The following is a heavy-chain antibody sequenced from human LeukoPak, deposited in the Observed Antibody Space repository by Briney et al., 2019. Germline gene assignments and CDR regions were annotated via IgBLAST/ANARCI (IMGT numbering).Heavy chain of an antibody. Sequence: PSETLSLTCTVPGGSISSYYWSWIRQPPGKGLEWIGYIYYSGRSNYNPSLKSRVTISVDTSKNQFSLKLSSVTAADTAVYYCAREVMITFGGVIDLTGMDVWGKGTTVTVSS. CDR2: IYYSGRS. CDR3: AREVMITFGGVIDLTGMDV. D-gene: IGHD3-16*02. J-gene: IGHJ6*03. V-gene: IGHV4-59*01. CDR1: GGSISSYY.